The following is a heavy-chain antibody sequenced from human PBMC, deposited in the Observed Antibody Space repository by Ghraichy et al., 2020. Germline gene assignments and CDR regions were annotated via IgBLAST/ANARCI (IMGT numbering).Heavy chain of an antibody. CDR2: ISGGGYNI. Sequence: GGSLRLSCAASGFTFSNYAMSWVRQAPGKGLEWVAGISGGGYNIYYAESVKGRFTISRDNSKNTLSLQMNSQRAEDTALYYCARNRGTTPEKYFDYWGQGTLVSVSS. V-gene: IGHV3-23*01. J-gene: IGHJ4*02. D-gene: IGHD1-1*01. CDR1: GFTFSNYA. CDR3: ARNRGTTPEKYFDY.